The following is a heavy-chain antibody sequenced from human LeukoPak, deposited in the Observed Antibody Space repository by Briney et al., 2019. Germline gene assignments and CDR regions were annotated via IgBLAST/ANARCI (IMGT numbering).Heavy chain of an antibody. CDR2: ISAYNGNT. CDR3: ARDTSYSSSFYYYMDV. D-gene: IGHD6-13*01. CDR1: GYTFTSYG. J-gene: IGHJ6*03. Sequence: ASVKVSCKASGYTFTSYGISWVRQAPGQGLEWMGWISAYNGNTNYAQKLQGRVTMTTDTSTSTAYMELRSLRSDDTAVYYCARDTSYSSSFYYYMDVWGKGTTVTVSS. V-gene: IGHV1-18*01.